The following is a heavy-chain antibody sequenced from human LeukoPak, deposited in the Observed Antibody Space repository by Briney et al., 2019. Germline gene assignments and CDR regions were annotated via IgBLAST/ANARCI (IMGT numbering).Heavy chain of an antibody. V-gene: IGHV1-69*05. CDR3: ARAKSGIPDYFDY. D-gene: IGHD1-26*01. CDR2: IIPIFGTA. Sequence: GASVKVSCKASGGTFSSYTISWVRQAPGHGLELMGGIIPIFGTANYAQKFQGRVTLTTDECTRTAYMELSSLRSEDTAVYYCARAKSGIPDYFDYWGERTLVTVSS. J-gene: IGHJ4*02. CDR1: GGTFSSYT.